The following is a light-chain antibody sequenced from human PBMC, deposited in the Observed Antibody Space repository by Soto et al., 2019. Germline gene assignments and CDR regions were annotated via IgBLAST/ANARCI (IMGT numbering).Light chain of an antibody. CDR3: QQRSNSMT. Sequence: EIVLTQSPATLSLSPGERATLSCRASQSVSTYLAWYQQKPGQAPRLLIYEASIRATGIPVRFSGSGSGTDFTLTISGLEPEDFVVYYCQQRSNSMTFGQGTRLEIK. CDR2: EAS. V-gene: IGKV3-11*01. J-gene: IGKJ5*01. CDR1: QSVSTY.